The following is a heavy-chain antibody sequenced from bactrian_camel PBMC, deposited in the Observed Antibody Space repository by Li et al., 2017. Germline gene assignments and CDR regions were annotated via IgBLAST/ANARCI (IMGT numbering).Heavy chain of an antibody. Sequence: VESGGGLEQPGGSLTVSCAASGFTSDDHVVGWIRQAPGKGLEWVSSIVWSGGTTYYADSVKGQFTISRDSAKNTVNLQMNSLKTEDTAVYYCASAGAGDLAYNRWGQGTQVTVS. CDR1: GFTSDDHV. CDR3: ASAGAGDLAYNR. J-gene: IGHJ4*01. V-gene: IGHV3-1*01. D-gene: IGHD4*01. CDR2: IVWSGGTT.